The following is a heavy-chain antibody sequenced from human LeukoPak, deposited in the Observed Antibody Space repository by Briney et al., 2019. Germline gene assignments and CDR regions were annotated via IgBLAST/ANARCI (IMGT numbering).Heavy chain of an antibody. Sequence: SETLSLTCTVSVGSMGGYYWSWIRQPAGKRLEWIGRIYSNGSPTYNPSLQSRITITIDTSRNQFSLRMTSMTAADAAVYFCARDRGSSWEFWGRGTLVTVSS. CDR1: VGSMGGYY. J-gene: IGHJ4*02. V-gene: IGHV4-4*07. CDR3: ARDRGSSWEF. D-gene: IGHD6-13*01. CDR2: IYSNGSP.